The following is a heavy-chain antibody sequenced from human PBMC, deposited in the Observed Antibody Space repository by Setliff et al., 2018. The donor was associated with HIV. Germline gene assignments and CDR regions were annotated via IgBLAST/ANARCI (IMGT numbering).Heavy chain of an antibody. CDR1: GFTLSLYT. CDR2: ISSSSSYI. D-gene: IGHD3-10*01. V-gene: IGHV3-21*01. Sequence: PGGSLRLSCAASGFTLSLYTMNWVRQAPGKGLEWVSSISSSSSYIYYADSVKGRFTISRDNAKNSLSLQMNSLRAEDTAVYYCARQAWVGELNWFDPWGQGTLVTVSS. CDR3: ARQAWVGELNWFDP. J-gene: IGHJ5*02.